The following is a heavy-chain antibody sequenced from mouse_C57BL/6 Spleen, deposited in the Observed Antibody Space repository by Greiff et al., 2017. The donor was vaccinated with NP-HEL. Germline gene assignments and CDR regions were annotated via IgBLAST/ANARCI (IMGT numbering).Heavy chain of an antibody. CDR2: ISSGGSYT. CDR3: ARPNYYDYDVWFAY. CDR1: GFTFSSYG. D-gene: IGHD2-4*01. V-gene: IGHV5-6*01. J-gene: IGHJ3*01. Sequence: EVHLVESGGDLVKPGGSLKLSCAASGFTFSSYGMSWVRQTPDKRLEWVATISSGGSYTYYPDSVKGRFTISRDNAKNTLYLQMSSLKSEDTAMYYCARPNYYDYDVWFAYWGQGTLVTVSA.